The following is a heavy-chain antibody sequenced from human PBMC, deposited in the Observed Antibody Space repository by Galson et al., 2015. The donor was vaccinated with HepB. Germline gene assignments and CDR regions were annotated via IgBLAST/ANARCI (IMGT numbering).Heavy chain of an antibody. V-gene: IGHV3-66*01. CDR3: SRYSSSWHLYYFDY. CDR1: GFTVSGNY. CDR2: FYSDGSP. J-gene: IGHJ4*02. Sequence: SLRLSCEASGFTVSGNYMSWVRQAPGKGLEWVSVFYSDGSPYYADSEKGRFTISRDNSKNTLYLKLDSLRAEDTAVYYCSRYSSSWHLYYFDYWGQGTLVTVSS. D-gene: IGHD6-13*01.